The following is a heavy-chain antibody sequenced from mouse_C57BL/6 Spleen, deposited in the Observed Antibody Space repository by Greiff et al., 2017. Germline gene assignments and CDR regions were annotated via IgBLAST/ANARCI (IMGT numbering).Heavy chain of an antibody. CDR3: ARYYYGSSYGYCDV. D-gene: IGHD1-1*01. CDR2: INYDGSST. CDR1: GFTFSAYY. Sequence: EVKLVESEGGLVQPGSSMKLSCTASGFTFSAYYMAWVRQVPEKGLEWVSNINYDGSSTYYLDSLKNRFIISIDNAKNILYLQMSSRKSEDTATYYCARYYYGSSYGYCDVWGTGTTVTVSA. J-gene: IGHJ1*03. V-gene: IGHV5-16*01.